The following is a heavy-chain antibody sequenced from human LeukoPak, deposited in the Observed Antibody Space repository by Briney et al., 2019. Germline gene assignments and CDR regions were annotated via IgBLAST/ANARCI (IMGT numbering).Heavy chain of an antibody. D-gene: IGHD3-10*01. V-gene: IGHV1-69*04. J-gene: IGHJ4*02. CDR2: IIPILGIA. CDR1: GGTFSSYA. Sequence: SVKVSCKASGGTFSSYAISWVRQAPGQGLEWMGRIIPILGIANYAQKFQGRVTITADKSTSTAYMELSSLRSEGTAVYYCARGVGASMVRGVKPGYFDYWGQGTLVTVSS. CDR3: ARGVGASMVRGVKPGYFDY.